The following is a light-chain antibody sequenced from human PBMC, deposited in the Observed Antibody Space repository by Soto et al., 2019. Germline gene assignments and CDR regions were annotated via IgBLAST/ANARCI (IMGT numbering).Light chain of an antibody. CDR2: EVS. Sequence: QSALTQPASVSGSPGQSITISCTATTSDVGGFDSVSWYQQHPGTAPRVIIYEVSNRPSGVSYRFSGSKSANTASLTISGLQADDEADYYCSSYTTSNTWLFGGGTKVPVL. V-gene: IGLV2-14*01. J-gene: IGLJ3*02. CDR1: TSDVGGFDS. CDR3: SSYTTSNTWL.